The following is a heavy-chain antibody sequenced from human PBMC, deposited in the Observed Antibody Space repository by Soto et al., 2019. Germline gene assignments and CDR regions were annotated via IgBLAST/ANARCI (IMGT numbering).Heavy chain of an antibody. CDR3: ARDEVGATTGRYAFDI. V-gene: IGHV4-4*02. CDR2: IYLSGST. Sequence: SETLSLTCAVSGGSISSSNWWSWVRQPPGKGLEWIGEIYLSGSTNYNPSLKSRVTISVDKSKNQFSLKLSSVTAADTAVYYCARDEVGATTGRYAFDIWGQGTMVTVSS. CDR1: GGSISSSNW. J-gene: IGHJ3*02. D-gene: IGHD1-26*01.